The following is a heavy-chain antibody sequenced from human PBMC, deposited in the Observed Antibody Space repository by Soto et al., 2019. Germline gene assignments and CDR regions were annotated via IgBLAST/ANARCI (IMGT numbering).Heavy chain of an antibody. J-gene: IGHJ4*02. D-gene: IGHD2-15*01. Sequence: SETLSLTSTFSGGSISSSIYYWGWFPQPPEKGLPWIGSIHSSGRTSSIPSHKTRVPISVPTSKTQFSRKLTPAPAAASAVYYRPRHTPAISITDHWGQGTLVTVSS. CDR3: PRHTPAISITDH. CDR1: GGSISSSIYY. V-gene: IGHV4-39*01. CDR2: IHSSGRT.